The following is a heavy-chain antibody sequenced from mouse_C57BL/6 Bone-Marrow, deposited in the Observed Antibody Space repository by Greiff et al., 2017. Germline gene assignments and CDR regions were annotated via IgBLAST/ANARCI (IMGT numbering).Heavy chain of an antibody. CDR3: ARHCTSPLYYFDY. D-gene: IGHD5-1*01. CDR2: ISSGGSYT. V-gene: IGHV5-6*01. Sequence: EVMLVESGGDLVKPGGSLKLSCAASGFTFSSYGMSWVRQTPDKRLAWVATISSGGSYTYYPDSVKGRFTISRDNATNTLYLQMSSLKSEDTAMYYCARHCTSPLYYFDYWGQGTTLTVSS. CDR1: GFTFSSYG. J-gene: IGHJ2*01.